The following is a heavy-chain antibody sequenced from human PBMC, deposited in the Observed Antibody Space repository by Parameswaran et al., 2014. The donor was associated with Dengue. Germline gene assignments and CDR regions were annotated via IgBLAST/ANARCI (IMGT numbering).Heavy chain of an antibody. J-gene: IGHJ4*02. CDR3: ARELYCTNGVCYPNYFDY. CDR2: INHSGST. V-gene: IGHV4-34*01. Sequence: WIRQPQEGLEWIGEINHSGSTNYNPSLKSRVTISVDTSKNQFSLKLSSVTAADTAVYYCARELYCTNGVCYPNYFDYWGQGTLVTVSS. D-gene: IGHD2-8*01.